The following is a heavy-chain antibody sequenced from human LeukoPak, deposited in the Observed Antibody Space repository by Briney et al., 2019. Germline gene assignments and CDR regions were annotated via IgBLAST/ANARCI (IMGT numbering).Heavy chain of an antibody. Sequence: GGSLRLSCAASGFTFDDYAMHWVRQAPGKGLEWVSLISWDGGSTYYADSVKGRFTISRDNSKNSLYLQMNSLRAEDTALYYCAKDKGSSYYYMDVWGKGTTVTVSS. CDR1: GFTFDDYA. CDR2: ISWDGGST. CDR3: AKDKGSSYYYMDV. J-gene: IGHJ6*03. D-gene: IGHD6-6*01. V-gene: IGHV3-43D*03.